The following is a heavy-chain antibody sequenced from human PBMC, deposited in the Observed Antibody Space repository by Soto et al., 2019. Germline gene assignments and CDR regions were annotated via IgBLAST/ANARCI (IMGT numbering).Heavy chain of an antibody. CDR2: ISGSGGST. J-gene: IGHJ6*02. V-gene: IGHV3-23*01. CDR1: GFTFSSYA. D-gene: IGHD1-1*01. CDR3: AKKTNEEPYYYYGMDV. Sequence: GGSLRVSCAASGFTFSSYAMSWVGQSPGKGLEWVSAISGSGGSTYYADSVKGRFTISRDNSKNTLYLQMNSLRAEDTAVYYCAKKTNEEPYYYYGMDVWGQGTTVTVSS.